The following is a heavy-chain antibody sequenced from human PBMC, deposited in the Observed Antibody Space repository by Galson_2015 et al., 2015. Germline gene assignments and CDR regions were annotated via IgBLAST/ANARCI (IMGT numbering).Heavy chain of an antibody. J-gene: IGHJ1*01. CDR2: IYHSGST. Sequence: ETMSRDCAVSGGSISISNWWSWVRQPLGQGLEWIGEIYHSGSTSYNPSLQSRVTISVDKSKNQFSLKLSSVTAADTAVYYCARAGEGAEYFELWGQGTLVTVSS. CDR3: ARAGEGAEYFEL. V-gene: IGHV4-4*02. D-gene: IGHD2-21*01. CDR1: GGSISISNW.